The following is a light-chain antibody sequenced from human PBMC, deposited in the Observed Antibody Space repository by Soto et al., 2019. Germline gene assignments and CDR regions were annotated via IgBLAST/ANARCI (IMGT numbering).Light chain of an antibody. CDR3: QSYDSSLSGSV. J-gene: IGLJ2*01. CDR2: GNS. CDR1: SSNIRAGYD. Sequence: QSVLTQPPSVSGAPGQRVTISCTGSSSNIRAGYDVHWYQQLPGTAPKLLIYGNSNRPSGVPDRFSGSKSGISASLAITGLQAEDEADYYCQSYDSSLSGSVFGGGTKLTVL. V-gene: IGLV1-40*01.